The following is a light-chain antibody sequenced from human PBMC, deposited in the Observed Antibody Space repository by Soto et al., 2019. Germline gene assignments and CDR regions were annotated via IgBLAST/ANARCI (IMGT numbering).Light chain of an antibody. J-gene: IGKJ5*01. CDR3: QQYYSYPIT. Sequence: EIVMTQSPATLSVSPGERATLSCRASQSGSSNLAWYQQKPGQAPRLLIYGASSRATGIPDRFSGSGSGTDFTLTISCLQSEDFATYYCQQYYSYPITFGQGTRLEIK. CDR2: GAS. V-gene: IGKV3D-15*01. CDR1: QSGSSN.